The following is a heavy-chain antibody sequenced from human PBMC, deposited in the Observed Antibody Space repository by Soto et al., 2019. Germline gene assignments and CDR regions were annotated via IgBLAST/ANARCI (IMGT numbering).Heavy chain of an antibody. CDR3: ARLVACSGGSCRFDP. D-gene: IGHD2-15*01. CDR2: INYSGTT. Sequence: PSETLSLTCTVSGGSISSSSYYWAWIRQPPGKGLEWIGSINYSGTTYYIASLKSRVTISIDTSKNQFSLRLNSVTAADTAVYYCARLVACSGGSCRFDPWGQGTLVTVS. J-gene: IGHJ5*02. CDR1: GGSISSSSYY. V-gene: IGHV4-39*01.